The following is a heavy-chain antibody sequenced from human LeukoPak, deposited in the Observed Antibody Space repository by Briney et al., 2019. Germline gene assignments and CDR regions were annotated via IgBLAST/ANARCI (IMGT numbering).Heavy chain of an antibody. Sequence: PGRSLRLSCAASGFTFSSYAMHWVRQAPGKGLEWVAVISYDGSNKYYADSVKGRFTISRDNSKNTLYLQMNSLRAEDTAVYYCAREYLYYDFWSGYYVPPGYYYYYYGMDVWGQGTTVTVSS. CDR2: ISYDGSNK. D-gene: IGHD3-3*01. V-gene: IGHV3-30-3*01. CDR3: AREYLYYDFWSGYYVPPGYYYYYYGMDV. CDR1: GFTFSSYA. J-gene: IGHJ6*02.